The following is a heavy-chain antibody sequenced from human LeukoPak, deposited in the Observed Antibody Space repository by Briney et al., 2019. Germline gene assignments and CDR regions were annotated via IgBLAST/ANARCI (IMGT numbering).Heavy chain of an antibody. CDR1: GFTFSSYW. CDR2: INHNGNAN. Sequence: GGSLRLSCAASGFTFSSYWMNRARQAPGKGLEWVASINHNGNANYYVDSVKGRFTISRDNAKNSLYLQMSNLRAEDTAVYFCARGGGLDVWGQGATVTVSS. D-gene: IGHD3-16*01. CDR3: ARGGGLDV. J-gene: IGHJ6*02. V-gene: IGHV3-7*03.